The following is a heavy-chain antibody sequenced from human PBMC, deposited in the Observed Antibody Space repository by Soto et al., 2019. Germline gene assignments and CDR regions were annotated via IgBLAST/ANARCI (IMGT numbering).Heavy chain of an antibody. J-gene: IGHJ4*02. CDR3: VRDHIIPAVGTLDF. CDR2: ISVYKSKT. V-gene: IGHV1-18*01. D-gene: IGHD6-13*01. Sequence: QVQLVQSGAEVKKPGASVKVSCKATGYIFSSYGISWVRQVPGQGLEWMGWISVYKSKTNYAQKFQGRVILTTDTSTSTAYMELRTLRSDDTAVYYCVRDHIIPAVGTLDFWGQGALVIVSS. CDR1: GYIFSSYG.